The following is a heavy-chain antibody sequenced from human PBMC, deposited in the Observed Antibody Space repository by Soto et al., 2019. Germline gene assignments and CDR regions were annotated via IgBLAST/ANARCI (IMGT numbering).Heavy chain of an antibody. CDR1: VFSFGSYA. J-gene: IGHJ4*02. V-gene: IGHV3-23*01. CDR3: ARWSYLDY. Sequence: WWSLRLSCSASVFSFGSYALSWFRQAPGKGLEWVSTISGSDGKTFYADSVKGRFSISRDTSQSTLYLQMNSLRADDTAMYYCARWSYLDYWGQGTRVTVSS. CDR2: ISGSDGKT. D-gene: IGHD3-3*01.